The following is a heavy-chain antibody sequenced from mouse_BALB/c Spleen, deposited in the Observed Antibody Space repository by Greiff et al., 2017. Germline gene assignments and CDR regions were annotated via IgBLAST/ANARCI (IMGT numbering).Heavy chain of an antibody. CDR3: AREGGYDVLWFAY. CDR2: ISYDGSN. J-gene: IGHJ3*01. Sequence: VQLKESGPGLVKPSQSLSLTCSVTGYSITSGYYWNWIRQFPGNKLEWMGYISYDGSNNYNPSLKNRISITRDTSKNQFFLKLNSVTTEDTATYYCAREGGYDVLWFAYWGQGTLVTVSA. V-gene: IGHV3-6*02. CDR1: GYSITSGYY. D-gene: IGHD2-2*01.